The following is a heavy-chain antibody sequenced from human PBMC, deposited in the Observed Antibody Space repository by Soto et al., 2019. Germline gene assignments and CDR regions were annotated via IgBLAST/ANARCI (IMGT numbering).Heavy chain of an antibody. D-gene: IGHD6-13*01. CDR2: IYYSGST. CDR3: ARGGYSSSWLRRPNWFDP. V-gene: IGHV4-39*01. J-gene: IGHJ5*02. CDR1: SDSTSSNSYF. Sequence: ETLSLTCTVSSDSTSSNSYFWAWVRKPPGKGLDWIGNIYYSGSTYYNPSLKSRVTISVDTSKNQFFLRLSSVTAADTAVYYCARGGYSSSWLRRPNWFDPWGQGTLVTVSS.